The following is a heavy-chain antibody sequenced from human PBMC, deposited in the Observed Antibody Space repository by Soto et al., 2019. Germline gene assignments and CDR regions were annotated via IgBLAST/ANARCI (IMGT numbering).Heavy chain of an antibody. V-gene: IGHV3-33*01. J-gene: IGHJ4*02. CDR3: ARDGITPLTGYSSGWYLGY. D-gene: IGHD6-19*01. CDR2: IWYDGSNK. CDR1: GFTFSSYG. Sequence: QVQPVESGGGVVQPGRSLRLSCAASGFTFSSYGMHWVRQAPGKGLEWVAVIWYDGSNKYYADSVKGRFTISRDNSKNTLYLQMNSLRAEDTAVYYCARDGITPLTGYSSGWYLGYWDQGTLVTVSS.